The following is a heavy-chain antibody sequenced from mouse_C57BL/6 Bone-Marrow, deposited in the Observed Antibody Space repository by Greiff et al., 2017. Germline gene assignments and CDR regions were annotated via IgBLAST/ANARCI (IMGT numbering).Heavy chain of an antibody. V-gene: IGHV1-18*01. D-gene: IGHD1-1*01. Sequence: EVLLVESGPELVKPGASVKIPCKASGYTFTDYNMDWVKQSHGKSLEWIGDINPNDGGTIYTQKFKGKATLSVDKSSSTAYMELRSLTSEDTAVYYCARRTTVVATPYYIDYWGQGTTVTVSS. J-gene: IGHJ4*01. CDR3: ARRTTVVATPYYIDY. CDR2: INPNDGGT. CDR1: GYTFTDYN.